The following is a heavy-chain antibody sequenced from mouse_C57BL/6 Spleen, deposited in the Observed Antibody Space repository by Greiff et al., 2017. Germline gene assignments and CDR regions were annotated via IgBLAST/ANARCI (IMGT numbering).Heavy chain of an antibody. CDR3: ARVLITTIVEDDAMGY. CDR2: IDPSDSDT. V-gene: IGHV1-52*01. CDR1: GYTFTSYW. J-gene: IGHJ4*01. Sequence: VQLQQPGAELVRPGSSVKLSCKASGYTFTSYWMHWVKQRPIQGLEWIGNIDPSDSDTHYNQKFKDKATLTVDKSSSTAYMQLSSLTSEDSAVYDCARVLITTIVEDDAMGYWGQGTSVTVSS. D-gene: IGHD1-1*01.